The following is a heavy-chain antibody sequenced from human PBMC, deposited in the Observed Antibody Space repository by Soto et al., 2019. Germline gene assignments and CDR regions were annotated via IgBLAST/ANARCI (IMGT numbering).Heavy chain of an antibody. CDR2: ISKSDYT. V-gene: IGHV3-21*01. J-gene: IGHJ4*02. CDR1: GFAFNNYG. D-gene: IGHD3-22*01. CDR3: AREDSIIIPAVSDF. Sequence: GGSLRLSCTVSGFAFNNYGINWVRQAPGKGLEWVSSISKSDYTYYSDSVKGRFTISRDNAKNSVSLQMNTLRVEDTAVYYCAREDSIIIPAVSDFWGLGTLVTVSS.